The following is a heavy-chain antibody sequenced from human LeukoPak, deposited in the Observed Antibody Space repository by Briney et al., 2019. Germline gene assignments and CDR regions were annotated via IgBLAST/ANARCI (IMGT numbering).Heavy chain of an antibody. J-gene: IGHJ4*02. CDR2: ISSSSSYI. CDR3: ARDPRPDFWSGYSPHDY. V-gene: IGHV3-21*01. D-gene: IGHD3-3*01. CDR1: GFTFSSYS. Sequence: PGGSLRLSCAASGFTFSSYSMNWVRQAPGKGLEWVSSISSSSSYIYYADSVKGRFTISRDNAKNSLYLQMNSPRAEDTAVYYSARDPRPDFWSGYSPHDYWGQGTLVTVSS.